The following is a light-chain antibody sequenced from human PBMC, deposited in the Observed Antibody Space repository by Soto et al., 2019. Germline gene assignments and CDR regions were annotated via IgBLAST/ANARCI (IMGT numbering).Light chain of an antibody. CDR2: DVS. Sequence: QSVLTQPASVSGSPGQSITISCTGTSSDVGGYNYVAWYQHHPGKAPKLMIFDVSNRPSGVSNRFSASKSGNPASLTLSGLQPEAEADYYCSSYTTSTTRQIVFGPGTQVPVL. J-gene: IGLJ1*01. V-gene: IGLV2-14*03. CDR3: SSYTTSTTRQIV. CDR1: SSDVGGYNY.